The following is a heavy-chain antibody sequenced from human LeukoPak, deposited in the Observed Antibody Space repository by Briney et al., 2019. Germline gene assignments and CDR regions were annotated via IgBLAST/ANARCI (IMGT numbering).Heavy chain of an antibody. Sequence: GGSLRLSCAASGFTFRSYDMHCVRQVTGKDLEGVSAIGIGGDTHYLDSVKGRFTISRENAKNSLYLQMDSLRAGDTAVYYCARGGIPVAGIDQIDFWGQGTLVTVAS. V-gene: IGHV3-13*01. CDR3: ARGGIPVAGIDQIDF. CDR1: GFTFRSYD. D-gene: IGHD6-19*01. CDR2: IGIGGDT. J-gene: IGHJ4*02.